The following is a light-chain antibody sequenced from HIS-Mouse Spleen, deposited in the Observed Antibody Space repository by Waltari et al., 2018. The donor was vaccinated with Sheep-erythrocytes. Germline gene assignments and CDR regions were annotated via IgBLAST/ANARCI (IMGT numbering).Light chain of an antibody. CDR1: QGIRND. CDR2: AAS. J-gene: IGKJ2*01. Sequence: AIQMTQSTSSLSASVGDRVTITCRASQGIRNDLGWYQQKPWKAPKLLIYAASSLQSGVPSRFSGSGSGTDVTLTISSLQPEDFATYYCLQDYNYPYTFGQGTKLEIK. V-gene: IGKV1-6*01. CDR3: LQDYNYPYT.